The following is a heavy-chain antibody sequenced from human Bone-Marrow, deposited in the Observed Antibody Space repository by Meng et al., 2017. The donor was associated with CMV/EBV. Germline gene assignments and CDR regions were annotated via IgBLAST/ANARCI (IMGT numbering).Heavy chain of an antibody. V-gene: IGHV3-9*01. Sequence: SLKISCAASGFTFDDYAMHWVRQAPGKGLEWVSGISWNSGSIGYADSVKGRFTISRDNAKNSLYLQMNSLRAEDTALYYCAKDSSWSLGSGMDVCGQGTTVTVSS. J-gene: IGHJ6*02. CDR2: ISWNSGSI. D-gene: IGHD3-10*01. CDR3: AKDSSWSLGSGMDV. CDR1: GFTFDDYA.